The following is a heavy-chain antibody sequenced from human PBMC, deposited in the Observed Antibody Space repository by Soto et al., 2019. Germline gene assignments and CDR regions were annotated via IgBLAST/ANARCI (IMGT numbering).Heavy chain of an antibody. CDR1: GFSVSTAW. CDR2: IKSIPSGGTP. Sequence: GGSLRLSCAVSGFSVSTAWINWGRQAPGKGLEWVGRIKSIPSGGTPDYAAPVKGRFTISRDDSKNTVSLHMNSLKIEDAAVYCCAAEHDDNAYWGQGTVVIVSA. J-gene: IGHJ4*02. CDR3: AAEHDDNAY. D-gene: IGHD3-3*01. V-gene: IGHV3-15*07.